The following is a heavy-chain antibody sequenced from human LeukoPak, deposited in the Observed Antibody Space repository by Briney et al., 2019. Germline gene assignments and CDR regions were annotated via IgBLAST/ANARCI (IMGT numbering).Heavy chain of an antibody. CDR3: VRAEVGTTLKYYYYYMDV. V-gene: IGHV3-11*04. CDR1: GFTFSDYY. J-gene: IGHJ6*03. Sequence: MAGGSLRLSCAASGFTFSDYYMSWIRQAPGKGLEWVSFISSSRSTTYYADSVKGRCTISRDNGKNSMYLQMHSLRAEDTAVYYCVRAEVGTTLKYYYYYMDVWGKGTTVTVSS. D-gene: IGHD1-26*01. CDR2: ISSSRSTT.